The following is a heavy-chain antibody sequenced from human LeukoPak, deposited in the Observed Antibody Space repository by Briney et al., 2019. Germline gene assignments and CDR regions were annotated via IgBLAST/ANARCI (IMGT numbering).Heavy chain of an antibody. D-gene: IGHD2-15*01. CDR1: GGSISSYY. J-gene: IGHJ5*02. CDR2: IYYSGST. CDR3: ASWAPGGYAWFDP. Sequence: PSGTLSLTCTVSGGSISSYYWSWIRQPPGKGLEWIGYIYYSGSTNYNPSLKSRVTISVDTSKNQFSLKLSSVTAADTAVYYCASWAPGGYAWFDPWGQGTLVTVSS. V-gene: IGHV4-59*08.